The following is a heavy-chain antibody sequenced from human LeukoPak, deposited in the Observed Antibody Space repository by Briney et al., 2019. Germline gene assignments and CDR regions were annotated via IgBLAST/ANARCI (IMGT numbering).Heavy chain of an antibody. CDR1: GVSISSGGYY. D-gene: IGHD3-22*01. Sequence: SETLSLTCTVSGVSISSGGYYWSWIRQHPGKGLEWIGYIYYSGSTYYNPSLKSRVTISVDTSKNQFSLKLSSVTAADTAVYYCAGVNYYDSSDQLDYWGQGTLVTVSS. V-gene: IGHV4-31*03. J-gene: IGHJ4*02. CDR3: AGVNYYDSSDQLDY. CDR2: IYYSGST.